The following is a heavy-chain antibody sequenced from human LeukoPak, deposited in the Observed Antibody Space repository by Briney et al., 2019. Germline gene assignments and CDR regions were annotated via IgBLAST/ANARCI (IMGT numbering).Heavy chain of an antibody. CDR1: GYSISSGYY. CDR2: IYHSGST. D-gene: IGHD4-17*01. Sequence: PPETLSLTCAVSGYSISSGYYWGWIRQPPGKGLEWIGSIYHSGSTYYNPSLKSRVTISVDTSKNQFSLKPSSVTAADTAVYYCARDLSDYGDLVYFDYWGQGTLVTVSS. CDR3: ARDLSDYGDLVYFDY. J-gene: IGHJ4*02. V-gene: IGHV4-38-2*02.